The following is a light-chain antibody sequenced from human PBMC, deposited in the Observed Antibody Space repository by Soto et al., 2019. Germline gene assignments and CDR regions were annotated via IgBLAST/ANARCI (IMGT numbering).Light chain of an antibody. V-gene: IGLV2-14*01. CDR2: DVS. Sequence: QSVLTQPASVSGSPGQSITISCTGTSSDVGGYNYVSWYQQHPGKAPKFMIYDVSNRPSGVSTRFSGSKSGNTASLTISGLQAGDEADYYCNSYTTSNTRQIVFGTGTKVTV. J-gene: IGLJ1*01. CDR1: SSDVGGYNY. CDR3: NSYTTSNTRQIV.